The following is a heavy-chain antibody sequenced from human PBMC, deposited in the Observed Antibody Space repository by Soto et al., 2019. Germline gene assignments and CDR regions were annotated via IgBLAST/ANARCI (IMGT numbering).Heavy chain of an antibody. D-gene: IGHD5-12*01. Sequence: QVQLVQSGAEVKKPGASVKVSCKASGYTFTSYGISWVRQAPGQGLEWMAWISAYNGNTNYAQKLQGRVTMTTDTSTSTAYMEPRSLRSGDTAVYYCARDLWLRLRGGGMDVWGQGTTVTVSS. J-gene: IGHJ6*02. CDR1: GYTFTSYG. CDR3: ARDLWLRLRGGGMDV. V-gene: IGHV1-18*01. CDR2: ISAYNGNT.